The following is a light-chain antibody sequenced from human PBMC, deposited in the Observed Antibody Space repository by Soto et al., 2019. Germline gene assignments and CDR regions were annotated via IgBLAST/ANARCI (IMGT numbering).Light chain of an antibody. CDR3: SSYTSSSTYV. CDR2: EVS. J-gene: IGLJ1*01. CDR1: SSDVGSYNR. Sequence: QSALTQPPSVSGSPGQSVTISCTGTSSDVGSYNRVSWFQQPPGTAPKVMIYEVSNRPSGVPDRFSGSKSCNTASLTISGLQAEDEADYYCSSYTSSSTYVFGTGTKVTVL. V-gene: IGLV2-18*02.